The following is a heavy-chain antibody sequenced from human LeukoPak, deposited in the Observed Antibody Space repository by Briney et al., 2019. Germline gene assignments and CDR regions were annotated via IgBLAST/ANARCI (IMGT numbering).Heavy chain of an antibody. CDR3: ARVVDSSNWYFDS. D-gene: IGHD3-22*01. CDR1: GFTLSNYW. Sequence: GGSLRLSCTASGFTLSNYWMTWVRQAPGKGVEWVANMKPDGSAKYYVDSVKGGFTISRDNAKNSLYLQMNGLRGEDTAVYYCARVVDSSNWYFDSWGQGTLVTVSS. J-gene: IGHJ4*02. CDR2: MKPDGSAK. V-gene: IGHV3-7*01.